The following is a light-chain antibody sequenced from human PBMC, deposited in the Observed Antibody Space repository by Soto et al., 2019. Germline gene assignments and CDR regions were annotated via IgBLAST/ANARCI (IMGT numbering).Light chain of an antibody. Sequence: EVVMRQSPATLSVSPGEAATLSCRASQSIGDNLAWYQHKPGQTPRLLIYDTSTRATGVPTRFSGSRSGAEFPPTINRLQSEDFAVYYRQHYNNRPLTFGGGTKVDIK. CDR2: DTS. CDR1: QSIGDN. V-gene: IGKV3-15*01. CDR3: QHYNNRPLT. J-gene: IGKJ4*01.